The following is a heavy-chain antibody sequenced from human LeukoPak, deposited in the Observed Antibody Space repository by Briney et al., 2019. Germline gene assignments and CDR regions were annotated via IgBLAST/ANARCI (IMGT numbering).Heavy chain of an antibody. J-gene: IGHJ6*04. CDR3: ARGWWPHCHGMGD. CDR1: GFTFSSYW. CDR2: IQQDGSEK. Sequence: GGSLRLSCTASGFTFSSYWMTWVRQAPGKGLEWVANIQQDGSEKYYVDSVRGRFTISRDNAENLLYLQMDSLRAEDAAVYFCARGWWPHCHGMGDWGKGTTVTVSS. D-gene: IGHD2-8*02. V-gene: IGHV3-7*03.